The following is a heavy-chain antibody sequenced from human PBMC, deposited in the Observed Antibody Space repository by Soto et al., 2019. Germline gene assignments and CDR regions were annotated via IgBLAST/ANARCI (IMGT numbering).Heavy chain of an antibody. D-gene: IGHD3-22*01. Sequence: QLQESGPGLVKPSQTLSLTCTVSGASINNNDYYWSWIRQTPGKGLEWIGYVYYSGSTDYIPSLKTRLSMSIDKSQNTFTLKLNSVTAADTATYYCARMSYFYDKWYFDLWGRGTLVTVSS. V-gene: IGHV4-30-4*01. CDR1: GASINNNDYY. CDR2: VYYSGST. J-gene: IGHJ2*01. CDR3: ARMSYFYDKWYFDL.